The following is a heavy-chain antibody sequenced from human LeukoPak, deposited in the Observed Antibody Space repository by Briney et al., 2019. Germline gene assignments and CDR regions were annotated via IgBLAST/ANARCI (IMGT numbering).Heavy chain of an antibody. J-gene: IGHJ4*02. V-gene: IGHV3-66*02. CDR2: IYSGGST. CDR3: ARDLLSYDSSGLYFGY. Sequence: GGSLRLSCAASGFTVSSNYMSWVRQAPGKRMEWVSVIYSGGSTYYANSLKGRFTISRDNSKNTRYLQMNSLRAEDTAVYYCARDLLSYDSSGLYFGYWGQGTLVTVSS. D-gene: IGHD3-22*01. CDR1: GFTVSSNY.